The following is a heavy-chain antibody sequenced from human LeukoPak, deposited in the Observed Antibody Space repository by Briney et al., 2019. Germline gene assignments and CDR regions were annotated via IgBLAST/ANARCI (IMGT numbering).Heavy chain of an antibody. Sequence: GGPLRLSCAASGFTFNNYVMSWVRQAPGKGLEWVSYISSSGSTIYYADSVKGRFTISRDNAKHSLYLQMNSLRAEDTAVYYCARESGYDILTGYYSLVDYWGQGTLVTVSS. V-gene: IGHV3-48*03. CDR3: ARESGYDILTGYYSLVDY. D-gene: IGHD3-9*01. CDR2: ISSSGSTI. J-gene: IGHJ4*02. CDR1: GFTFNNYV.